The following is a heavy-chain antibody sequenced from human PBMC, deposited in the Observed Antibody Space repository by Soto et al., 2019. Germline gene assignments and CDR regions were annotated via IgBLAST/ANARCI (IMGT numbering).Heavy chain of an antibody. CDR3: ARRYVYYFHY. D-gene: IGHD3-16*01. Sequence: QVQLQESGPGLVKPSETLSLTCTVSGGSISSYYWSWIRQPPGKGLEWIGYIYYSWSTNYNPSLKVRVTISVDTSKNQLSLKLSSVTAADTAVYYCARRYVYYFHYWGQGTLVTVSS. V-gene: IGHV4-59*08. CDR1: GGSISSYY. J-gene: IGHJ4*02. CDR2: IYYSWST.